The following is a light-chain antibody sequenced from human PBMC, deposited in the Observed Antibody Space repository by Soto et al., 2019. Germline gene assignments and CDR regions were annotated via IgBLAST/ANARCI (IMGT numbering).Light chain of an antibody. CDR3: QQYGSSLPRT. CDR2: GAS. J-gene: IGKJ2*01. Sequence: EIVLTQSPGTLSLSPGERATLSCRASQSVSSSYLAWYQQKPGQAPRLLIYGASSRATGIPDRFSGTGSGTDFTLTISRLEPEDFAVYHCQQYGSSLPRTFGQGTKLEI. CDR1: QSVSSSY. V-gene: IGKV3-20*01.